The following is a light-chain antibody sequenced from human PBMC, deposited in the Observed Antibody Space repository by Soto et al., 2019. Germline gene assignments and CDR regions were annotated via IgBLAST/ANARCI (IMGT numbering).Light chain of an antibody. V-gene: IGKV3-15*01. CDR3: QQYNRWRT. CDR2: GAS. Sequence: EIVMTQSPVTLSVSPGERATLSCRASQSVSSNLAWYQQKRGQAPRLLIYGASTRATGIPVRFSGSGSGTEFTLTINSLQSEDFAVYYCQQYNRWRTFGQGTKVDIK. J-gene: IGKJ1*01. CDR1: QSVSSN.